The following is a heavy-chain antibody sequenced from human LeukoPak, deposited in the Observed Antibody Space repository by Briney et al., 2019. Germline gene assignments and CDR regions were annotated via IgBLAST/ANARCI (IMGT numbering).Heavy chain of an antibody. CDR1: GFTFSNAW. CDR2: ISGSGGST. D-gene: IGHD2-21*02. CDR3: AKDRDCGGDCYWYYFDY. V-gene: IGHV3-23*01. J-gene: IGHJ4*02. Sequence: GGSLRLSCAASGFTFSNAWMSWVRQAPGKGLEWVSAISGSGGSTYYADSVKGRFTISSDNSKNTLYLQMNSLRAEDTAVYYCAKDRDCGGDCYWYYFDYWGQGTLVTVSS.